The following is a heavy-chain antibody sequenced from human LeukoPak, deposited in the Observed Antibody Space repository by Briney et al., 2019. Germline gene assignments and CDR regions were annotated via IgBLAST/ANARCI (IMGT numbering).Heavy chain of an antibody. CDR2: IYTSGST. Sequence: SETLSLTCTVSGGSISSGSYYWSWIRQPAGKGLEWIGRIYTSGSTNYNPSLKSRVTISVDTSKNQFSLKLSSVTAADTAAYYCTRDGESSSPEHWGQGTLVTVSS. CDR1: GGSISSGSYY. J-gene: IGHJ1*01. CDR3: TRDGESSSPEH. V-gene: IGHV4-61*02. D-gene: IGHD6-6*01.